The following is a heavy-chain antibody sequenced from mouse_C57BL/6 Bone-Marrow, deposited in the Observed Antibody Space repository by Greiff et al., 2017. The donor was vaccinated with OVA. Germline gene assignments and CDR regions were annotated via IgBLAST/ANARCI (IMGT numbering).Heavy chain of an antibody. Sequence: VQLQQSGAELVMPGASVKLSCKASGYTFTSYWMHWVKQRPGQGLEWIGEIDPSASYTTYNQKFKGKSTLTVDKSSSTAYMQLSSLTSEDSAVYYCARETTVVAYWYFDVWGTGTTVTVSS. J-gene: IGHJ1*03. CDR2: IDPSASYT. CDR1: GYTFTSYW. CDR3: ARETTVVAYWYFDV. V-gene: IGHV1-69*01. D-gene: IGHD1-1*01.